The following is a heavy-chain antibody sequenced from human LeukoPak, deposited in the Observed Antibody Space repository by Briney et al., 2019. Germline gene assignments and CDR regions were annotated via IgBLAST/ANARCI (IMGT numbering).Heavy chain of an antibody. CDR1: GFTFSSYS. CDR3: ARVGREYDFWSGYLGYYYMDV. CDR2: ISSSSSYI. V-gene: IGHV3-21*01. J-gene: IGHJ6*03. D-gene: IGHD3-3*01. Sequence: GGSLRLSCAASGFTFSSYSMNWVRQAPGKGLEWVSSISSSSSYIYYADSVKGRFTISRDNAKNSLYLQMNSLRAEDTAVYYCARVGREYDFWSGYLGYYYMDVWGKGTTVTVSS.